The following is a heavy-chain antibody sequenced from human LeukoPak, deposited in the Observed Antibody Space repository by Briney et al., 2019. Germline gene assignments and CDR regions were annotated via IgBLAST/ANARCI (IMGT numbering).Heavy chain of an antibody. CDR3: ASVDRYYYDSSGYYDAFDI. CDR1: GGSISSYY. CDR2: IYYSGST. Sequence: KPSETLSLTCTVSGGSISSYYWSWIRQPPGKGLEWIGYIYYSGSTNYNPSLKSRVTISVDTSKNQFSLKLSSVTAADTAVYYCASVDRYYYDSSGYYDAFDIWGQGTMVTVSS. V-gene: IGHV4-59*01. D-gene: IGHD3-22*01. J-gene: IGHJ3*02.